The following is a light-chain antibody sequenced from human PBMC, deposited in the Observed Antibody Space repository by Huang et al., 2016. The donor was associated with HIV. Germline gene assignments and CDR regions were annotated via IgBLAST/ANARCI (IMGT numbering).Light chain of an antibody. J-gene: IGKJ4*01. V-gene: IGKV3-11*01. CDR1: QSIGTY. CDR3: QQRSKWPLT. Sequence: EIVLTQSPVTLSLSPGDRATLSCRASQSIGTYLAWYQQKSGQAPRLLIYDAPNRAAGVPARFSASGSETDFTLTIDSLDPDDFAIYHCQQRSKWPLTFGGGTKVEMK. CDR2: DAP.